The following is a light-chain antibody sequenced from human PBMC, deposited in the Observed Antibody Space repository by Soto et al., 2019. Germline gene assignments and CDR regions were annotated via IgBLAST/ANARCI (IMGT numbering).Light chain of an antibody. CDR3: QQYDSSPRT. CDR2: RTS. V-gene: IGKV3-20*01. J-gene: IGKJ1*01. CDR1: QSVSSSY. Sequence: EIVLTQSPGTLSLSPGERATLSCRASQSVSSSYLAWYQQKPGQAPRLLSYRTSNRATGIPDRFSGSGSGTDFTLTISRLEPEDFAVYWCQQYDSSPRTFGQGTKVEIK.